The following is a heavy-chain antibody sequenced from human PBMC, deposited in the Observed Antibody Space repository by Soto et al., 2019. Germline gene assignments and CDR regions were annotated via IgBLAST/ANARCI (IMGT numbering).Heavy chain of an antibody. V-gene: IGHV1-3*02. J-gene: IGHJ6*02. Sequence: QVQLVQSGAEVRTPGASVKISCKASGYTFRSHGVQWVRQAPGQRLDWVGWSNGGNGFTKYSQEFPDRVTITRDTAASTIYMALHSLTSDDTAVYYCARLSYSDALDGWGQGTTVTVSS. CDR2: SNGGNGFT. CDR3: ARLSYSDALDG. CDR1: GYTFRSHG. D-gene: IGHD4-17*01.